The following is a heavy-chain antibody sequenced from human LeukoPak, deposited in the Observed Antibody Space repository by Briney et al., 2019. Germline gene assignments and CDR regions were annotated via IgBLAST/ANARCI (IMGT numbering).Heavy chain of an antibody. D-gene: IGHD2-21*02. CDR2: IIPIFGTA. Sequence: GASVKVSCKASGGTFSSYAISWVRQAPGQGLEWMGGIIPIFGTANYAQKFQGRVTITTDESTSTAYMELSSLRSEDTAVYYCAGEAPTYCGGDCYSGPFDYWGQGTLVTVSS. J-gene: IGHJ4*02. V-gene: IGHV1-69*05. CDR3: AGEAPTYCGGDCYSGPFDY. CDR1: GGTFSSYA.